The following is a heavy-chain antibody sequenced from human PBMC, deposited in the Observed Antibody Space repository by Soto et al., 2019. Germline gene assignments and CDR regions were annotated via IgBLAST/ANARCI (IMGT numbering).Heavy chain of an antibody. V-gene: IGHV3-53*01. J-gene: IGHJ2*01. Sequence: EVQLVESGGGLIQPGGSLRLSYAASGFTVNSNYMSWVRQAPGKGLEWVSVIYSGGSTYYADSVKGRFTISRDNSKNTLYLQMNSLRAEDTAVYYCARGGWVTTFLGDEKNWYFDLWGRGTLVTVSS. CDR1: GFTVNSNY. CDR3: ARGGWVTTFLGDEKNWYFDL. D-gene: IGHD4-17*01. CDR2: IYSGGST.